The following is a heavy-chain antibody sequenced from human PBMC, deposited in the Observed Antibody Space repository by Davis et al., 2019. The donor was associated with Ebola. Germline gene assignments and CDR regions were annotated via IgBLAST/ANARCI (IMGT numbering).Heavy chain of an antibody. V-gene: IGHV3-21*01. CDR3: ARDWGSGWYVDP. Sequence: AGSLRLSCAASGFTFSSYSMNWVRQAPGKGLEWVSSISSSSSYIYYADSVKGRFTISRDNAKNSRYLQMNSLRAEDTAVYYCARDWGSGWYVDPWGQGTLVTVSS. CDR2: ISSSSSYI. J-gene: IGHJ5*02. CDR1: GFTFSSYS. D-gene: IGHD6-19*01.